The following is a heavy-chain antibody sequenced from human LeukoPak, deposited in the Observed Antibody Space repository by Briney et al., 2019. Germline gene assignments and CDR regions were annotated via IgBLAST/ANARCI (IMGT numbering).Heavy chain of an antibody. V-gene: IGHV3-23*01. D-gene: IGHD6-19*01. J-gene: IGHJ6*03. CDR2: ISGSGGST. CDR1: GFTFSSYA. Sequence: GGSLTLSCAASGFTFSSYAMSWVRQAPGKGLEWVSAISGSGGSTYYADSVKGRFTISRDNSKNTLYLQMNSLRAEDTAVYYCAKRSRVAVAGPYYYYYYMDVWGKGTTVTVSS. CDR3: AKRSRVAVAGPYYYYYYMDV.